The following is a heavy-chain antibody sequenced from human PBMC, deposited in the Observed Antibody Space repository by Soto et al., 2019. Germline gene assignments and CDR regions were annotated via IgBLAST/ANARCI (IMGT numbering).Heavy chain of an antibody. CDR2: ISYDGSKK. CDR3: AKMDADLLPYYYSGMEV. CDR1: GFRFSDYG. Sequence: QVQLVESGGGVVQPGRSLRLSCAASGFRFSDYGIHWVRQAPGKGLEWLALISYDGSKKFYTDSVKGRFTISRDNSKNTMDLQIDRLRAEDTAVYYCAKMDADLLPYYYSGMEVWGQGTTVTVSS. D-gene: IGHD1-26*01. V-gene: IGHV3-30*18. J-gene: IGHJ6*02.